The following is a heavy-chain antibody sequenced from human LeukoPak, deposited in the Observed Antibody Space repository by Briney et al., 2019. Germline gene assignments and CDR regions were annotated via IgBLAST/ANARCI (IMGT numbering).Heavy chain of an antibody. CDR1: GFTFSSYA. Sequence: PGGSLRLSCAASGFTFSSYAMSWVRQAPGKGLEWVGFIRSKAYGGTTEYAASVKGRFTISRDDSKSFAYLQMSSLKTEDTAVYYCTRDPRGSYGPDAFDIWGQGTMVTVSS. D-gene: IGHD1-26*01. CDR2: IRSKAYGGTT. J-gene: IGHJ3*02. CDR3: TRDPRGSYGPDAFDI. V-gene: IGHV3-49*04.